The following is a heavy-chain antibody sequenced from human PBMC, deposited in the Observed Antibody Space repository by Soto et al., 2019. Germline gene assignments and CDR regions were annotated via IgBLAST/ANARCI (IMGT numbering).Heavy chain of an antibody. V-gene: IGHV3-30*18. CDR3: AKDALDYYDSSGYYYPDY. D-gene: IGHD3-22*01. J-gene: IGHJ4*02. CDR2: ISYDGSNK. CDR1: GFTFSSYG. Sequence: PGGSLSLSCAASGFTFSSYGMHWVRQAPGKGLEWVAVISYDGSNKYYADSVKGRFTISRDNSKNTLYLQMNSLRAEDTAVYYCAKDALDYYDSSGYYYPDYWGQGT.